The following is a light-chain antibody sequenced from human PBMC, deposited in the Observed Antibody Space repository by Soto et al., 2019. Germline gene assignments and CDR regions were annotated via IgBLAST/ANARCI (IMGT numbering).Light chain of an antibody. Sequence: SVLTQPASVSGSPGQSITISCTGTSSDVGDYNYVSWYQQYPGKAPKLMIYEVSNRPSGVSNRFSGSKSGNTASLTISGLQAEDEADYYCSSYTSTSTPFVFGTGTKVTVL. CDR1: SSDVGDYNY. V-gene: IGLV2-14*01. J-gene: IGLJ1*01. CDR2: EVS. CDR3: SSYTSTSTPFV.